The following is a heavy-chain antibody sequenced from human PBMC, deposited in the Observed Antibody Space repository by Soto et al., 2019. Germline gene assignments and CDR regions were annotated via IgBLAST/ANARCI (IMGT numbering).Heavy chain of an antibody. CDR2: IYYSGST. D-gene: IGHD1-26*01. CDR3: ARNSGSYSFDY. CDR1: GGSISSSSYY. V-gene: IGHV4-39*01. Sequence: SETLSLTCTVSGGSISSSSYYWGWIRQPPGKGLEWIGSIYYSGSTYYNPSPKSRVTISVNTSKNQFSLKLSSVTAADTAVYYCARNSGSYSFDYWGQGTLVTVSS. J-gene: IGHJ4*02.